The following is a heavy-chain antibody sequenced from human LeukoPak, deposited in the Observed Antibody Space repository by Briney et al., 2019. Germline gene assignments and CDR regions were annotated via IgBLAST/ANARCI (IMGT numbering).Heavy chain of an antibody. Sequence: SGTLSLTCAVSGGSISSSNWWSWVRQPPGKGLEWIGEIYHSGSTNYNPSLKSRVTISVDKSKNQFSLKLSSVTAADTAVYYCASFNYYDSSGYYRLDYWGQGTLVTVSS. CDR1: GGSISSSNW. V-gene: IGHV4-4*02. J-gene: IGHJ4*02. CDR2: IYHSGST. D-gene: IGHD3-22*01. CDR3: ASFNYYDSSGYYRLDY.